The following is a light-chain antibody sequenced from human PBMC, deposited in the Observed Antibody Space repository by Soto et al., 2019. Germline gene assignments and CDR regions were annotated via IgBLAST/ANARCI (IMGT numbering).Light chain of an antibody. V-gene: IGKV1-5*01. CDR2: DAS. J-gene: IGKJ1*01. CDR3: QQYHSYWT. Sequence: DIQMTQSPSTLSASVGDTVTVTCRASQSVGNWLAWYQHKPGKAPKLLIYDASSLESGVPQRFSGSGSGTEFTLTISSLQTDDFSTYYCQQYHSYWTFGQGTKVDIK. CDR1: QSVGNW.